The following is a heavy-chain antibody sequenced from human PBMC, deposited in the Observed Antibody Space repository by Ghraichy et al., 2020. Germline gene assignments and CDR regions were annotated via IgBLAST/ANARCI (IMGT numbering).Heavy chain of an antibody. CDR3: ARDKRDTAMGYYYYYGMDV. J-gene: IGHJ6*02. V-gene: IGHV3-21*01. Sequence: GESLNISCAASGFTFSSYSINWVRQAPGKGLEWVSSISSSSSYIYYADSVKGRFTISRDNAKNSLYLQMNSLRAEDTAVYYCARDKRDTAMGYYYYYGMDVLVQGTTVTVSS. D-gene: IGHD5-18*01. CDR1: GFTFSSYS. CDR2: ISSSSSYI.